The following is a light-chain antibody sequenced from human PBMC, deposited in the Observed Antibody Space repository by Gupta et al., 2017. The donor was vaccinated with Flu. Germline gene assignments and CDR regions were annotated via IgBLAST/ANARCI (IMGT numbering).Light chain of an antibody. CDR2: DVI. V-gene: IGLV2-14*01. Sequence: QSALTHPASVSGSPGQSITISCTGPSNDFGVYNYISWYQVHPGKVPKLLIYDVITRPSGVSARFSGSKSGNTASLTISGRQAEDEDDYYCSSDTGSSVVFGGGTKLTVL. CDR3: SSDTGSSVV. J-gene: IGLJ2*01. CDR1: SNDFGVYNY.